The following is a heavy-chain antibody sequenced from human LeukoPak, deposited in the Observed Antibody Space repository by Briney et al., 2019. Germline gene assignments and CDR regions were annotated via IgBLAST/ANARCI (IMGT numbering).Heavy chain of an antibody. CDR1: GLTFSSYA. D-gene: IGHD6-19*01. CDR2: ISGSGGST. Sequence: GGSLRLSCAASGLTFSSYAMSWLRQAPGKGLEWVSAISGSGGSTYYADSVKGRFTISRDNSKNTLFLQMNSLRAEDTAVYYCAKWGRIAMAGTRGFDYWGQGTLVTVSS. V-gene: IGHV3-23*01. J-gene: IGHJ4*02. CDR3: AKWGRIAMAGTRGFDY.